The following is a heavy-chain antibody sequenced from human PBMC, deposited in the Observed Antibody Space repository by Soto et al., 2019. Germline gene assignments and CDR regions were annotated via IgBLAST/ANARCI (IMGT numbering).Heavy chain of an antibody. CDR1: GGSVSSGSYY. Sequence: PSETLSLTCTVSGGSVSSGSYYWSWIRQPPGKGLEWIGYIYYSGSTNYNPSLKSRVTISVDTSKNQFSLKLSSVTAADTAVYYCARDFWNYYYGMDVWGQGTTVTVSS. CDR2: IYYSGST. D-gene: IGHD1-1*01. V-gene: IGHV4-61*01. CDR3: ARDFWNYYYGMDV. J-gene: IGHJ6*02.